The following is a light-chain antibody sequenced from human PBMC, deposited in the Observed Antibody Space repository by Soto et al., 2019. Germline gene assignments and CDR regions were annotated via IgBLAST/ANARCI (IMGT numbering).Light chain of an antibody. CDR2: AAS. CDR1: QGISSY. J-gene: IGKJ4*01. CDR3: QQLNTYPLT. V-gene: IGKV1-9*01. Sequence: DIQLTQSPSFLSASVGDRVTITCRASQGISSYLAWYQQKPGKAPKLLIYAASTLQGGVPSRFSGSESGTEFTLTISSLQPEYFATYYCQQLNTYPLTFGGGTKVDSK.